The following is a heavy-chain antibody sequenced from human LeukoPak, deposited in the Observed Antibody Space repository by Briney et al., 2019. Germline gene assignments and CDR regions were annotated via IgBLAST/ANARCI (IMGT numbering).Heavy chain of an antibody. D-gene: IGHD3-10*01. V-gene: IGHV4-34*01. J-gene: IGHJ6*04. CDR2: INHSGST. CDR1: GGSFSGYY. Sequence: SETLSLTCAVYGGSFSGYYWSWIRQPPGKGLEWIGEINHSGSTNYNPSLKSRVTISVDTSKNQFYLKLSSVTAADTAVYYCARGIITMVRGVIIYYYGMDVWGKGTTVTVSS. CDR3: ARGIITMVRGVIIYYYGMDV.